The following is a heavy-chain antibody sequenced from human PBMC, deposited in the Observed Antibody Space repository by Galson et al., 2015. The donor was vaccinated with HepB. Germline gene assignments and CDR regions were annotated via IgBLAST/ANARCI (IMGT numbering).Heavy chain of an antibody. J-gene: IGHJ4*02. CDR3: AREVREGFDY. V-gene: IGHV3-21*01. CDR1: GFTFSNSI. CDR2: ISVPRHL. Sequence: SLRLSCAASGFTFSNSIMNWVRQAPGKGLEWVSSISVPRHLFYADSVKGRFTISRANAKNSLYLWMNSLTAEDTSVSYCAREVREGFDYWGQGTLVTVSA. D-gene: IGHD3-10*01.